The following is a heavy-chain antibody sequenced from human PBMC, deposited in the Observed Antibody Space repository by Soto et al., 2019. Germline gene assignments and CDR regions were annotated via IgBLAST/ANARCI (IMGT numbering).Heavy chain of an antibody. V-gene: IGHV1-69*11. CDR3: ASSIAEAGSVFDY. D-gene: IGHD6-13*01. J-gene: IGHJ4*02. CDR2: INPFLRTP. Sequence: GASVKVSCKASGGTFSRFAISWVRQAPGQGLVWMGRINPFLRTPHFAQRFQGRVTITADESTSTSVIEVSNLTSEDTAVYDCASSIAEAGSVFDYWGQGTLVTVSS. CDR1: GGTFSRFA.